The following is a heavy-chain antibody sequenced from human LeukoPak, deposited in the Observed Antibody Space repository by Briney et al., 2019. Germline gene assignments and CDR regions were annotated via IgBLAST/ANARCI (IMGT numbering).Heavy chain of an antibody. D-gene: IGHD4-17*01. CDR3: ARDPMVATVTDHFDY. J-gene: IGHJ4*02. Sequence: SETLSLTCTVSGYSISSGYYWGWIRQPPGKGLEWIGSIYHSGSTYYNPSLKSRVTISVDTSKNQFSMKLSSVTAADTAVYYCARDPMVATVTDHFDYWGQGTLVTVSS. CDR2: IYHSGST. V-gene: IGHV4-38-2*02. CDR1: GYSISSGYY.